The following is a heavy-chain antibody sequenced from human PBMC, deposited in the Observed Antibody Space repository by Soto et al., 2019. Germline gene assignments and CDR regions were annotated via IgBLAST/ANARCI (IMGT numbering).Heavy chain of an antibody. CDR1: AGSITSYY. J-gene: IGHJ6*02. CDR3: AGIIRTLAWDGVDV. D-gene: IGHD3-10*01. V-gene: IGHV4-59*01. Sequence: QVQLQESGPGLVKASETLSLTCTVSAGSITSYYWGWIRQSPGKGLEWIGYIYNRGSTKYNPSINSRLTLSVDTSKNQFSLKLSSVTAADTAVYYCAGIIRTLAWDGVDVWGQGTRVTV. CDR2: IYNRGST.